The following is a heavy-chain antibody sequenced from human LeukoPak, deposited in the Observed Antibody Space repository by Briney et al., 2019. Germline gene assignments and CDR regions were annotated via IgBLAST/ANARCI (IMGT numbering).Heavy chain of an antibody. V-gene: IGHV3-64D*06. D-gene: IGHD1-1*01. CDR1: GFTFSSYA. CDR2: ISSNGGST. J-gene: IGHJ4*02. Sequence: PGGSLRLSCSASGFTFSSYAMHWVRQAPGKGLEYVSAISSNGGSTYYADSVKGRFTISRDNSKNTLYLQMSSLRAEDTAVYYCVKTLRGYNWNDSPYYFDYWGQGTLVTVSS. CDR3: VKTLRGYNWNDSPYYFDY.